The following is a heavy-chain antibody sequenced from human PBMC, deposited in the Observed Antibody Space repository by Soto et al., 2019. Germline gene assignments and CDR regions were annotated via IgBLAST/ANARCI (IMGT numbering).Heavy chain of an antibody. V-gene: IGHV4-30-2*06. CDR1: GASSIYGGFS. J-gene: IGHJ4*02. D-gene: IGHD5-12*01. Sequence: PSETLSLTCTFSGASSIYGGFSWSWIRQSPGKGLEWIGYISHLESTYFHPSFKSRLTMSIDRTRNQFSLKLSSVTAADMAVYYCARGGGYDSFDYWGQGVLVTLSS. CDR2: ISHLEST. CDR3: ARGGGYDSFDY.